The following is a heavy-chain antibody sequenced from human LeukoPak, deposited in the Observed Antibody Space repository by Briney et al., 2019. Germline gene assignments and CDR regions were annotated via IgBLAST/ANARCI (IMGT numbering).Heavy chain of an antibody. D-gene: IGHD2-21*02. CDR1: GFTFSSYS. J-gene: IGHJ3*02. Sequence: GGSLRLSCAASGFTFSSYSMNWVRQAPGKGLEWVSSISSSSSYIYYADSVKGRFTISRDNAKNSLYLQMNSLRAEDTAVYYCARAGYRGGDCYPSDAFDIWGQGTMVTVSS. V-gene: IGHV3-21*01. CDR2: ISSSSSYI. CDR3: ARAGYRGGDCYPSDAFDI.